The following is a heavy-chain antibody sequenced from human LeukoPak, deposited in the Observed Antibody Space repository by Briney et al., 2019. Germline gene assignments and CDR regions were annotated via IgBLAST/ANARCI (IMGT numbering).Heavy chain of an antibody. D-gene: IGHD4-17*01. CDR1: GGSISSYY. J-gene: IGHJ4*02. V-gene: IGHV4-59*12. CDR2: IYYSGST. CDR3: ARDPASYGDYADY. Sequence: SETLSLTCTVSGGSISSYYWSWIRQPPGKGLEWIGYIYYSGSTNYNPSLKSRVTISVDTSKNQFSLKLSSVTAADTAVYYCARDPASYGDYADYWGQGTLVTVSS.